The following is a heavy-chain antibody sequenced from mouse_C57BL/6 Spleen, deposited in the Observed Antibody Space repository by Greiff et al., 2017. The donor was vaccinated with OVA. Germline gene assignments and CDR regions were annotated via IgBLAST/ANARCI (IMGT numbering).Heavy chain of an antibody. CDR2: IYPGSGNT. Sequence: VKLQQSGPELVKPGASVKISCKASGYSFTSSYIHWVKQRPGQGLEWIGWIYPGSGNTKYNEKFKGKATLTADTSSSTAYMQLSSLTSEDSAVYYGARGEQGRFAYWGQGTLVTVSA. V-gene: IGHV1-66*01. D-gene: IGHD4-1*01. CDR1: GYSFTSSY. J-gene: IGHJ3*01. CDR3: ARGEQGRFAY.